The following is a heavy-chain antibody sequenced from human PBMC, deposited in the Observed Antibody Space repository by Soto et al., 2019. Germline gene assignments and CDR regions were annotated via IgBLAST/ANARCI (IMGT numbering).Heavy chain of an antibody. V-gene: IGHV4-39*01. Sequence: SSQTLSLTCTVSGGSISSSSYYWGWIRQPPGKGLEWIGSIYHSGSTYYNSSLNSRVTIXXXXSXNXFXLXXXSVTAADTAVYYCAIQLGYFDYWGQGTLVTVSS. D-gene: IGHD6-6*01. J-gene: IGHJ4*02. CDR2: IYHSGST. CDR1: GGSISSSSYY. CDR3: AIQLGYFDY.